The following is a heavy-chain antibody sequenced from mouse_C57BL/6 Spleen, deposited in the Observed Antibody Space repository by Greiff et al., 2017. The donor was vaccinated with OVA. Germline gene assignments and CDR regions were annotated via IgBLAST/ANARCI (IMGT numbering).Heavy chain of an antibody. J-gene: IGHJ3*01. CDR3: ARPPLYDYDGAWFAY. Sequence: VQLVESGAELVKPGASVKISCKASGYAFSSYWMNWVKQRPGKGLEWIGQLYPGDGDTNSNGKFKGKATLTADKSSSTAYMQLSSLTSEDSAVYFCARPPLYDYDGAWFAYWGQGTLVTVSA. V-gene: IGHV1-80*01. CDR2: LYPGDGDT. D-gene: IGHD2-4*01. CDR1: GYAFSSYW.